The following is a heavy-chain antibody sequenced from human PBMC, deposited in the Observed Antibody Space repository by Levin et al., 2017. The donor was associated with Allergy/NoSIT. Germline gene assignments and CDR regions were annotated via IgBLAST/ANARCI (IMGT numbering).Heavy chain of an antibody. CDR2: FDPEDGET. J-gene: IGHJ6*02. Sequence: GESLKISCKVSGYTLTELSMHWVRQAPGKGLEWMGGFDPEDGETIYAQKFQGRVTMTEDTSTDTAYMELSSLRSEDTAVYYCATLMSRRDGYNYYYYYYGMDVWGQGTTVTVSS. CDR3: ATLMSRRDGYNYYYYYYGMDV. V-gene: IGHV1-24*01. CDR1: GYTLTELS. D-gene: IGHD5-24*01.